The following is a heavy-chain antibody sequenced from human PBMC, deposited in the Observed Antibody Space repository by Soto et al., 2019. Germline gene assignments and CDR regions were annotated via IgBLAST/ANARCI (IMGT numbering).Heavy chain of an antibody. J-gene: IGHJ5*02. D-gene: IGHD3-3*01. Sequence: QVQLQESGPGLVKPSQTLSLTCTVSGGSISSGGYYWSWIRQHPGKGLEWIGYIYYSGSTYYNPSLKSRVNISVDTSKKQFSLKLSSVTAADTAVYYCARSGEDFLERQHNWFDPWGQGTLVTVSS. V-gene: IGHV4-31*03. CDR1: GGSISSGGYY. CDR2: IYYSGST. CDR3: ARSGEDFLERQHNWFDP.